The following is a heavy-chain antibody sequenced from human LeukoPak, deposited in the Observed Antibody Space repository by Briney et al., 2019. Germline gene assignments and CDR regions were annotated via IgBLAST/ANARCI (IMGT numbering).Heavy chain of an antibody. CDR1: GVSISSGGYY. V-gene: IGHV4-31*03. J-gene: IGHJ5*02. D-gene: IGHD6-13*01. CDR2: IYYSGST. Sequence: PSETLSLTCTVSGVSISSGGYYWSWIRQHPGKGLGWIGYIYYSGSTYYNPSLKSRVTISVDTSKNQFSLKLSSVTAADTAVYYCARDQQSSSLEGNWFDPWGQGTLVTVSS. CDR3: ARDQQSSSLEGNWFDP.